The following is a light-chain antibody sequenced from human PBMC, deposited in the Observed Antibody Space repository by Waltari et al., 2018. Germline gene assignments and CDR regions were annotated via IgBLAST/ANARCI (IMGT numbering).Light chain of an antibody. CDR3: SSFTTRRTWV. Sequence: QSALTQPPSVSGSPGQSITISCTGPSSDIGHDTSPLRYPQHPRTPPHPLISAATSWHQQLPGKVPKLIIYDVSTRPSGVSHRFSGSKSGNSASLTISGLQPDDEAGYYCSSFTTRRTWVFGGGTKLTVL. CDR1: SSDIGHDTS. CDR2: DVS. V-gene: IGLV2-14*01. J-gene: IGLJ3*02.